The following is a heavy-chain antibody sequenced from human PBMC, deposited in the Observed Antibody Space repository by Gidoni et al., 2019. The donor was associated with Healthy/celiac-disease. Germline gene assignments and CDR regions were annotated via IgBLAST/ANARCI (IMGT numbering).Heavy chain of an antibody. CDR3: ARGVGSSSLSHFDY. CDR2: IIPIFGTA. J-gene: IGHJ4*02. V-gene: IGHV1-69*01. D-gene: IGHD6-6*01. Sequence: QVQLVQSGAEVKKTGCSVKVSCKAAGGTFSSYAISWVRPAPGQVLEWMGGIIPIFGTANYAQKFQGSVTITADESTSTAYMELSSLRSEDTAVYYCARGVGSSSLSHFDYWGQGTLVTVSS. CDR1: GGTFSSYA.